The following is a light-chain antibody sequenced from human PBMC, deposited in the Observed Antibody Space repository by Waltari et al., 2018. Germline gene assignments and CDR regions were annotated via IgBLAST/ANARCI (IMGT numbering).Light chain of an antibody. Sequence: DIQMTQSPSSLSASVGDRVTITCRASQTIRNYLAWYQQIPGKAPKLLIYDASNLQTGVPSRFCGSGSGTEFTLTISSLQPEDSATYYCQQTYGPPPITFGPGTKVAVK. CDR3: QQTYGPPPIT. J-gene: IGKJ3*01. CDR1: QTIRNY. CDR2: DAS. V-gene: IGKV1-39*01.